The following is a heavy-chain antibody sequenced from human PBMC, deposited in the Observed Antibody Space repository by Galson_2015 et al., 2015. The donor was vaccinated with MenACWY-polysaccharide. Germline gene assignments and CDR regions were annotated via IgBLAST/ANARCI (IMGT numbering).Heavy chain of an antibody. CDR1: GYRFTSYD. J-gene: IGHJ4*02. V-gene: IGHV1-8*01. CDR3: ARVSARKYTFADS. CDR2: MNPNSGNT. D-gene: IGHD4/OR15-4a*01. Sequence: SVKVSCKASGYRFTSYDINWVRQATGQGLEWMGWMNPNSGNTGYAQKFQGRVTMTSNSAIMTAYMELSGLRSEDTAVYYCARVSARKYTFADSWGQGTLVTVSS.